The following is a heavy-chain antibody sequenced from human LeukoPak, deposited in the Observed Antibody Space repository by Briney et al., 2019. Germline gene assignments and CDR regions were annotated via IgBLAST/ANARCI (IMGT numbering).Heavy chain of an antibody. J-gene: IGHJ6*02. Sequence: GGSLRLSCAASGFTFSSYSMNWVRQAPGKGLEWVSYISSSSTIYYADSVKGRFTISRDNAKNSLYLQMNSLRAEDTAVYYCARRTPMDVWGQGTTVTVSS. CDR3: ARRTPMDV. CDR2: ISSSSTI. D-gene: IGHD2-2*01. CDR1: GFTFSSYS. V-gene: IGHV3-48*01.